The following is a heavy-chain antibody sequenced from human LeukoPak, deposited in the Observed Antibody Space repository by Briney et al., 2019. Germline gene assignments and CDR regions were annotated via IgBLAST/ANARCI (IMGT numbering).Heavy chain of an antibody. CDR1: GFTFSSYG. CDR3: ATDPYSSGYLDY. D-gene: IGHD3-22*01. Sequence: GGSLRLFCAASGFTFSSYGMHWVRQAPGKGLEWVAFIRYDGSNKYYADSVKGRFTISRDNSKNTLYLQMNSLRAEDTAVYYCATDPYSSGYLDYWGQGTLVTVSS. CDR2: IRYDGSNK. V-gene: IGHV3-30*02. J-gene: IGHJ4*02.